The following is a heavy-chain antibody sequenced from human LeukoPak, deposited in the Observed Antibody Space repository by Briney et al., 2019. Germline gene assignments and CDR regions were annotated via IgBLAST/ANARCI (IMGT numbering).Heavy chain of an antibody. CDR2: IIPIFGTA. D-gene: IGHD4-17*01. CDR3: ARDGGGLRYAGPLDY. V-gene: IGHV1-69*05. Sequence: SVKVCCKASGRTFSSYAISWVRQAPGQGLECMGRIIPIFGTAKYAQKFQGRVTITTDESTSTAYMELSSLRSEDTAVYYCARDGGGLRYAGPLDYWGQGTLVTVSS. CDR1: GRTFSSYA. J-gene: IGHJ4*02.